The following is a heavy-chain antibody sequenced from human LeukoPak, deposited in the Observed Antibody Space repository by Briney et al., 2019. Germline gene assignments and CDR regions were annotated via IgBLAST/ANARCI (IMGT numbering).Heavy chain of an antibody. Sequence: PGGSLRLSCVASGFTFTDHPMNWVRQAPGKGLEWVSYISGGGSAIFYADSVKGRFTISRDDARKSIYLQMSSLRVEDTAVYYCAKDRANWAIDVWGQGTQVTVSS. CDR3: AKDRANWAIDV. V-gene: IGHV3-48*01. CDR1: GFTFTDHP. J-gene: IGHJ4*02. D-gene: IGHD7-27*01. CDR2: ISGGGSAI.